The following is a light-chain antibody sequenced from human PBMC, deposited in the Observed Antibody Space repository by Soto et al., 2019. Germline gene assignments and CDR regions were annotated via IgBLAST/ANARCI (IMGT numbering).Light chain of an antibody. V-gene: IGLV1-44*01. Sequence: QSVLTQPPSASATPGQRVTISCSGGSSNIGSNTVNWYRQLPGTAPKLLIYKSNQRPSGVPDRFFGSKSRTSASLTIIGLQAEDEADYYCQSFDSSVSGSGVFGGGTKLSVL. CDR3: QSFDSSVSGSGV. CDR1: SSNIGSNT. CDR2: KSN. J-gene: IGLJ3*02.